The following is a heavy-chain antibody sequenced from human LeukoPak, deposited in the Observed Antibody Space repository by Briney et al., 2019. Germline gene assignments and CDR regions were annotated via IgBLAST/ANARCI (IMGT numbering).Heavy chain of an antibody. Sequence: GGSLRLSCAASGFTFRNYWMTWVRQAPDKGLEWVASIKHDGSEKYYVDSVKGRFAISRDNAKNSLYLQMNSLRAEDTAVYYCVTGRAATDWGQGTLVTVFS. D-gene: IGHD2-15*01. V-gene: IGHV3-7*01. CDR1: GFTFRNYW. CDR3: VTGRAATD. J-gene: IGHJ4*02. CDR2: IKHDGSEK.